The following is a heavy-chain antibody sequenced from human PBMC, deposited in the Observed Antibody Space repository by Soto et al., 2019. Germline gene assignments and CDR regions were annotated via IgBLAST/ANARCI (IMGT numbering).Heavy chain of an antibody. J-gene: IGHJ5*02. V-gene: IGHV4-31*03. D-gene: IGHD2-21*01. CDR3: ARLRIATNNYKWFDP. CDR2: IYVTGAV. Sequence: SETLSLTCSVSGAALNSGNYYWSWIRQVPGKGLEWIGHIYVTGAVDYNPSLRDRITISQDTSERQFSLNLRLVTAADTAVYYCARLRIATNNYKWFDPWGQGTLVTVPS. CDR1: GAALNSGNYY.